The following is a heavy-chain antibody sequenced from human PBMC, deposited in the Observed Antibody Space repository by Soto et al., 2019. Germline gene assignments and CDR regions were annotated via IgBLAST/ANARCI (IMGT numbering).Heavy chain of an antibody. D-gene: IGHD6-19*01. V-gene: IGHV4-30-2*01. CDR1: GGSISSGGSS. CDR3: ARAGDSSGPVALGY. Sequence: QLQLQESGSGLVKPSQTLSLTCAVSGGSISSGGSSWSWIRQPPGKGLEWIGYIYHSGSTYYNPSLKSPATISVDRSKNQFSLKLSSVTAADTAVYYCARAGDSSGPVALGYWGQGTLVTVSS. CDR2: IYHSGST. J-gene: IGHJ4*02.